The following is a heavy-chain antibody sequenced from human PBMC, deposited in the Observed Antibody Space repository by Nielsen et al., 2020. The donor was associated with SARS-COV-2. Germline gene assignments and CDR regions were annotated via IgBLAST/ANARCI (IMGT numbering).Heavy chain of an antibody. CDR1: GGSISSYY. D-gene: IGHD6-6*01. CDR3: ARLALGRIAARPPRDYYYMDV. Sequence: SETLSLTCTVSGGSISSYYWSWIRQPPGKGLEWIGYIYYSGSTNYNPSLKSRVTISVDTSKNQFSLKLSSVTAADTAVYYCARLALGRIAARPPRDYYYMDVWGKGTTVTVSS. V-gene: IGHV4-59*08. J-gene: IGHJ6*03. CDR2: IYYSGST.